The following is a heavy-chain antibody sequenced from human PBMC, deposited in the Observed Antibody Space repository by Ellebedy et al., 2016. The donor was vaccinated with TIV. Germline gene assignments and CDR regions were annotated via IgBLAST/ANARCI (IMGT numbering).Heavy chain of an antibody. V-gene: IGHV4-59*01. CDR2: IYYSGST. CDR3: ARGGGGSGSYVRLDY. D-gene: IGHD3-10*01. Sequence: SETLSLTCTVSGGSISSYYWSWIRQPPGKGLEWIGYIYYSGSTYYNPSLKSRVTISVDTSKNQFSLKLSSVTAADTAVYYCARGGGGSGSYVRLDYWGQGTLVTVSS. J-gene: IGHJ4*02. CDR1: GGSISSYY.